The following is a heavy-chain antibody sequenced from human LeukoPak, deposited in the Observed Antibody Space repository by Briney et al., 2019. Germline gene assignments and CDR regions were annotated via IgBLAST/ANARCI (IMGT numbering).Heavy chain of an antibody. CDR1: GFTFSSYG. CDR2: ISYDGSNK. J-gene: IGHJ4*02. CDR3: AEDRLPRGLSPAALRN. V-gene: IGHV3-30*18. Sequence: PGGSLRLSCAASGFTFSSYGMHWVRQAPGKGLEWVAVISYDGSNKYYADSVKGRFTISRDNSKNTLYLQMNSLRAEDTAVYYCAEDRLPRGLSPAALRNWGQGTLVTVSS. D-gene: IGHD6-25*01.